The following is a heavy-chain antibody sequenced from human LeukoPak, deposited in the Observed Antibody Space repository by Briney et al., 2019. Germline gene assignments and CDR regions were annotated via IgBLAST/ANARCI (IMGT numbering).Heavy chain of an antibody. J-gene: IGHJ4*02. CDR3: VTAAHFDY. V-gene: IGHV5-51*01. CDR1: GYRFTNYW. CDR2: IYAGDSDT. Sequence: GESLKISCKGSGYRFTNYWIGWVRQMPGKGLEWMGIIYAGDSDTRYSPSFQGQVTISVYKSTSTAYLQWSSLKASDTAMYYCVTAAHFDYWGQGTLVTVSS. D-gene: IGHD6-13*01.